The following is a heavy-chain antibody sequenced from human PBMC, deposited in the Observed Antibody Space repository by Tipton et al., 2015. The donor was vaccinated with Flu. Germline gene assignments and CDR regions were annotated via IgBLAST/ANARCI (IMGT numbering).Heavy chain of an antibody. J-gene: IGHJ6*02. D-gene: IGHD4-23*01. Sequence: TLSLTCSVSGGSITSYYWTWIRQPPGKGLEWIGNIYYDESANYNPSLRSRITISTDMSKNEFSLELSSVTAADTAVYYYARMDYGGNPHRNYYFYYGLDVWGQGTAITVS. CDR3: ARMDYGGNPHRNYYFYYGLDV. CDR1: GGSITSYY. V-gene: IGHV4-59*01. CDR2: IYYDESA.